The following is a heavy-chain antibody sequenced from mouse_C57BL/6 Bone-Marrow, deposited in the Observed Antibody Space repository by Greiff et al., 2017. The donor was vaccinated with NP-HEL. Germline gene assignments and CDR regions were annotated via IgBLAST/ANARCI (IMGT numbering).Heavy chain of an antibody. CDR3: ARERRWLRRGYWYFDG. CDR2: INPSNGGT. Sequence: QVQLQQPGTELVKPGTSVKLSCKSSGYTFTSYWMHWVKQRPGQGLAWLGNINPSNGGTNYNEKFKSKATLTIDTSSSTAYMQLSSLTSDDSAVYECARERRWLRRGYWYFDGWDTGTTVTVSS. D-gene: IGHD2-2*01. V-gene: IGHV1-53*01. CDR1: GYTFTSYW. J-gene: IGHJ1*03.